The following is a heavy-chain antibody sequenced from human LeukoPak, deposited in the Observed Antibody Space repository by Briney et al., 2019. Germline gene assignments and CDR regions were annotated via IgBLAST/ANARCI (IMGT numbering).Heavy chain of an antibody. CDR1: EFTFSSFE. CDR3: ARESLIAAAVDY. J-gene: IGHJ4*02. Sequence: PGGSLRLSCAASEFTFSSFEMNWVRQAPGKGLEWISYISRSARTTYYADSVKGPFAISRANAKNSLYLQMHSLRAEDTAIYYCARESLIAAAVDYWGQGTLVTVSS. D-gene: IGHD6-13*01. CDR2: ISRSARTT. V-gene: IGHV3-48*03.